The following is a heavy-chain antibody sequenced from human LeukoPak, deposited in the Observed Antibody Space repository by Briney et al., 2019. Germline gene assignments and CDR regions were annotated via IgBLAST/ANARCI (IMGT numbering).Heavy chain of an antibody. V-gene: IGHV1-69*13. D-gene: IGHD5-18*01. CDR2: IIPIFGTA. J-gene: IGHJ6*02. CDR1: GGTFSSYA. Sequence: ASVKVSCKASGGTFSSYAISWVGQAPGQGLEWMGGIIPIFGTANYAQKFQGRVTITADESTSTAYMELSSLRSEDTAVYYCAIFVDTAMVKYYGMDVWGQGTTVTVSS. CDR3: AIFVDTAMVKYYGMDV.